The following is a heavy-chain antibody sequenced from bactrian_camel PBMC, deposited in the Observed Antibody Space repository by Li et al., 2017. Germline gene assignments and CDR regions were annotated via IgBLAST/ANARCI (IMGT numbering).Heavy chain of an antibody. Sequence: VQLVESGGGSVQPGGSLRLSCAASGDIDSTYCRAWFRQAPGKEREGVAVIASAGTTTYSDSVQGRFIISNDPYKNTLYLQMNSLEPEDTAMYYCAALRRGLGASRIQCGYSMDYDYRGQGTQVTVS. CDR3: AALRRGLGASRIQCGYSMDYDY. V-gene: IGHV3S53*01. D-gene: IGHD7*01. J-gene: IGHJ4*01. CDR2: IASAGTT. CDR1: GDIDSTYC.